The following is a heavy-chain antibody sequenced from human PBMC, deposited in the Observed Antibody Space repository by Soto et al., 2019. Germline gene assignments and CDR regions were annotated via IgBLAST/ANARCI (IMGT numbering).Heavy chain of an antibody. D-gene: IGHD6-6*01. Sequence: QVQLVESGGGVVQPGRSLRLSCKASGFSFSGYGMHWVRQAPGKGLEWVAVISYDGINKYYADSVKGRFTISRDTSKNTLYLQMDSLRAQDTAVYYCAKMIFSSSSEVVYYLDHWRQGTLVTVSS. CDR3: AKMIFSSSSEVVYYLDH. CDR2: ISYDGINK. V-gene: IGHV3-30*18. CDR1: GFSFSGYG. J-gene: IGHJ4*02.